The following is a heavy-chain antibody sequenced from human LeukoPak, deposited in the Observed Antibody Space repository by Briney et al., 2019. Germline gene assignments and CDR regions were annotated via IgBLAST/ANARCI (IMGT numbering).Heavy chain of an antibody. V-gene: IGHV3-33*01. CDR3: VRDPSGSGFAFDS. Sequence: PGGSLRLSCAASGFNFSNDAMHWVRQAPGKGLEWVAFIWFDGSNKHYADSVKGRFTISRDNSEDTLYLQVNSLRAEDTAVYYCVRDPSGSGFAFDSWGQGALVTVSS. J-gene: IGHJ4*02. CDR1: GFNFSNDA. D-gene: IGHD1-1*01. CDR2: IWFDGSNK.